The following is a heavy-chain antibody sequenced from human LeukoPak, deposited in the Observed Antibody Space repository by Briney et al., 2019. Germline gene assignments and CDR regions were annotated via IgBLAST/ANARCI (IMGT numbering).Heavy chain of an antibody. CDR2: ISSSSSYI. CDR1: GFTFSSYE. D-gene: IGHD5-12*01. V-gene: IGHV3-21*01. Sequence: GGSLRLSCAASGFTFSSYEMNWVRQAPGKGLEWVSSISSSSSYIYYADSVKGRFTISRDNAKNSLYLQMNSLRAEDTAVHYCARGTRGYSGYNYMDVWGKGTTVTISS. J-gene: IGHJ6*03. CDR3: ARGTRGYSGYNYMDV.